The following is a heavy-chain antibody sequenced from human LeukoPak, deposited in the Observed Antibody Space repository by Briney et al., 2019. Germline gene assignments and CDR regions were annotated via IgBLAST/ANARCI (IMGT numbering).Heavy chain of an antibody. J-gene: IGHJ4*02. CDR2: IYSGGTT. CDR1: GFTVSSTY. V-gene: IGHV3-66*02. CDR3: ARDRKIPSD. Sequence: GGSLRLSCAASGFTVSSTYMSWVRQAPGKGLEWVSVIYSGGTTYYADSVKGRFTISRDNSKNTLYLQMNSLRADDTAVYYCARDRKIPSDWGQGTLVTVSP. D-gene: IGHD3-16*02.